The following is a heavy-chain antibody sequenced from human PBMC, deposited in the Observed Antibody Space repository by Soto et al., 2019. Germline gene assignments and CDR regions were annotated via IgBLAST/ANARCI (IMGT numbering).Heavy chain of an antibody. V-gene: IGHV4-4*02. D-gene: IGHD3-22*01. Sequence: PSETLSLTCDVSGVSISSGNWWSWVRQPPGKGLEWIAEVYNDGSANYHTSLESRATISVDRSKNQFPLRLSSVTAADTGKYYCARLVYDSRLNYLYFDHWGQGTLVTVSS. CDR1: GVSISSGNW. J-gene: IGHJ4*02. CDR3: ARLVYDSRLNYLYFDH. CDR2: VYNDGSA.